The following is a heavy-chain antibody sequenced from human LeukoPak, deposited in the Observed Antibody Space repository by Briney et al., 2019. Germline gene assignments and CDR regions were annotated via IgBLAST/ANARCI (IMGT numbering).Heavy chain of an antibody. Sequence: ASVKVSCKASGYTFTGYYMHWVRQAPGQGLEWMGWINPNSGGTNYAQKFQGRVTMTRDTSISTAYMELSRLRSDDTAVYYCARGDSSGYYYPLQENWFDPWGQGTLVTVSS. V-gene: IGHV1-2*02. D-gene: IGHD3-22*01. CDR3: ARGDSSGYYYPLQENWFDP. CDR2: INPNSGGT. J-gene: IGHJ5*02. CDR1: GYTFTGYY.